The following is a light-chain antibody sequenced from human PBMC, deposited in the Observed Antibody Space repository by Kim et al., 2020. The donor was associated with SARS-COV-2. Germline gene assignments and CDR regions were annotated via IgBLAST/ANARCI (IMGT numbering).Light chain of an antibody. CDR1: QDISNF. J-gene: IGKJ4*01. V-gene: IGKV1-33*01. Sequence: ASVAARVTITCPATQDISNFFNWYQQKPGKAPKLLIYAASILEMGVPSRFSGGGYGTHFTLTIINLQPEDVATYYCQQYDHVPLTFGAGTKVDIK. CDR3: QQYDHVPLT. CDR2: AAS.